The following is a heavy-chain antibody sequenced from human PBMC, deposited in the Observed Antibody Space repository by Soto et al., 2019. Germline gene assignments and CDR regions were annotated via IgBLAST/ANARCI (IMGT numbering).Heavy chain of an antibody. CDR3: AKVRPRGSLYDAFDI. CDR2: ISGSGIST. CDR1: GFTFSSYA. V-gene: IGHV3-23*01. J-gene: IGHJ3*02. Sequence: PGGSLRLSCTASGFTFSSYAMTWVRQAPGKGLEWVSAISGSGISTYYADSLRGRFTISRDNSKNTLDLQMNGLRAEDTAVYYCAKVRPRGSLYDAFDIWGQGTMVTVSS. D-gene: IGHD1-26*01.